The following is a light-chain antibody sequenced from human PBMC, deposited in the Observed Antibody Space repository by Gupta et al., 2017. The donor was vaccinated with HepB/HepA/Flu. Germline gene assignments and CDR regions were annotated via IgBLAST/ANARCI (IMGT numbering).Light chain of an antibody. CDR3: QQYGGEPPIYT. CDR1: QSISNTY. J-gene: IGKJ2*01. Sequence: LVLTQSPCTLSLSPGERVTLSCSASQSISNTYLVWYQQKPGQAPMLLIYGASTRAIGIIDMFSGSGDGTDFNLTIIRRELEDFELYFCQQYGGEPPIYTFGQGTKMEIK. CDR2: GAS. V-gene: IGKV3-20*01.